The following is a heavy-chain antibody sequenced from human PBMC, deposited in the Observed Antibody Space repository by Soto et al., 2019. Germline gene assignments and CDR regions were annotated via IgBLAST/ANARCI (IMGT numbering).Heavy chain of an antibody. CDR1: GGSISSYY. D-gene: IGHD1-7*01. CDR3: VGWGRWNYALNY. V-gene: IGHV4-59*01. Sequence: PSETLSLTCTVSGGSISSYYWSWIRQPPGKGLEWIGYIYYSGSTNYNPSLKSRVTISVDTSKNQFSLKLSSVTAADTAVYYCVGWGRWNYALNYWGQGTLVTVSS. J-gene: IGHJ4*02. CDR2: IYYSGST.